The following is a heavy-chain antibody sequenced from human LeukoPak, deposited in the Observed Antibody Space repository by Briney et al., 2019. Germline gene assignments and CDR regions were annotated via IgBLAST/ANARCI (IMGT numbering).Heavy chain of an antibody. CDR3: ARGLGYSYGYFDY. Sequence: GASVTVSCKASGYTFTGYYMHWVRQAPGQGLEWMGWINPNSGGTNYAQKFQGRVTMTRDTSIGTAYMELSRLRSDDTAVYYCARGLGYSYGYFDYWGQGTLVTVSS. CDR2: INPNSGGT. CDR1: GYTFTGYY. V-gene: IGHV1-2*02. J-gene: IGHJ4*02. D-gene: IGHD5-18*01.